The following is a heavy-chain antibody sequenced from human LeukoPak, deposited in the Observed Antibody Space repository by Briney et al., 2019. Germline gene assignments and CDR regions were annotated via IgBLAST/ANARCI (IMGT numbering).Heavy chain of an antibody. Sequence: PSETLSLTCTVSRGSISGYSWSWIRQSPGGGLEWIGYIYYSGDTAYNPSLRSRVTMSVDTSKNQLSLQLSSMTTADTAVYYCVRGPYGASISKWFDPWGQGTQVLVSP. J-gene: IGHJ5*02. CDR2: IYYSGDT. V-gene: IGHV4-59*01. CDR3: VRGPYGASISKWFDP. D-gene: IGHD4/OR15-4a*01. CDR1: RGSISGYS.